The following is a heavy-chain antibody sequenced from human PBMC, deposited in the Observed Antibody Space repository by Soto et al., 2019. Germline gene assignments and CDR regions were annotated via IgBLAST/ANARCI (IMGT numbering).Heavy chain of an antibody. Sequence: ASVKVSCKASGYTFTSYGISWVRQAPGQGLEGMGWLSAYNGNTNYAQKLQGRVTMTTDTSTSTAYMELRSLRSDDTAVYYCARDLGSGSYYAFDIWGQGTMVTVSS. CDR1: GYTFTSYG. CDR2: LSAYNGNT. J-gene: IGHJ3*02. CDR3: ARDLGSGSYYAFDI. V-gene: IGHV1-18*01. D-gene: IGHD1-26*01.